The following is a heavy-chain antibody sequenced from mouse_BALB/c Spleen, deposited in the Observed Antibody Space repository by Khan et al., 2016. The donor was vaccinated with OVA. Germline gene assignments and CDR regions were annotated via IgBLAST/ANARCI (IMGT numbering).Heavy chain of an antibody. CDR2: IYWDDAK. CDR3: ARRARWVFSDDMCAY. D-gene: IGHD2-3*01. Sequence: ESGPGILQPSQTLSLTCSFSGFSLSASGVGVSWIRQPSGKGLEWLAHIYWDDAKRYNPSMKSRLTISKDASRSQVFLKITSVDTDDTATYYCARRARWVFSDDMCAYWGQGTLVTVSA. V-gene: IGHV8-12*01. J-gene: IGHJ3*01. CDR1: GFSLSASGVG.